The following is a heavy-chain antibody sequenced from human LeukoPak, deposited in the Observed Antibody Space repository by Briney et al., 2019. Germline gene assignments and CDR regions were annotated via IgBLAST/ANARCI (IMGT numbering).Heavy chain of an antibody. CDR1: GYSFTSYW. CDR3: ASNVDTAMVTGSPGNYYGMDV. CDR2: IYPGDSDT. Sequence: PGESLKISCKGSGYSFTSYWIGWVRQMPGKGLEWMGIIYPGDSDTRYSPSFQGQVTISADKSISTAYLQWSSLKASDTAMYYCASNVDTAMVTGSPGNYYGMDVWGQGTTVTVSS. V-gene: IGHV5-51*01. D-gene: IGHD5-18*01. J-gene: IGHJ6*02.